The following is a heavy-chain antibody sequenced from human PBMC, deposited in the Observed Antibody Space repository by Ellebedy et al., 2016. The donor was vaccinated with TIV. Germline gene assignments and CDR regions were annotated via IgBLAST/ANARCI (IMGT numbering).Heavy chain of an antibody. CDR2: VYYSGRT. D-gene: IGHD2-21*02. CDR3: ARQGSVVTAHSFDP. CDR1: GGSISGSTYY. Sequence: MPSETLSLTCSVSGGSISGSTYYWGWIRPPPGKALEWIGSVYYSGRTYYNPSVKSRITISVDTSKNQFSLNLNSVTAADTAVYYCARQGSVVTAHSFDPWGQGTLVTVSS. V-gene: IGHV4-39*01. J-gene: IGHJ5*02.